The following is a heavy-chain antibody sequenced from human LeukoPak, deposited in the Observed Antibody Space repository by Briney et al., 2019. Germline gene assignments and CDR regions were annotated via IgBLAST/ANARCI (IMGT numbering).Heavy chain of an antibody. D-gene: IGHD6-6*01. Sequence: GGSLRLSCAASGFTVSSNYISWVRQAPGKGLEWVSVIYSGGSTYYADSVKGRFTISRDNSKNTLYLQMNSLRAEDTAVYYCARSAEARSSSAFDIWGQGTMVTVSS. V-gene: IGHV3-53*01. J-gene: IGHJ3*02. CDR2: IYSGGST. CDR3: ARSAEARSSSAFDI. CDR1: GFTVSSNY.